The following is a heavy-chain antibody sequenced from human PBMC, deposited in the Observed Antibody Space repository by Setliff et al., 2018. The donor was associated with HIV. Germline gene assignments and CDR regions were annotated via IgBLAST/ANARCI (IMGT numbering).Heavy chain of an antibody. CDR1: GFSFSEFW. J-gene: IGHJ5*02. V-gene: IGHV3-7*03. D-gene: IGHD3-3*01. CDR2: INTDGTKK. Sequence: GGSLRLSCAASGFSFSEFWMYWVRQAPGKGLEWVANINTDGTKKYYVASVKGRLTTSRDNAKNSLYLQMNSLRAEDTAVYYCARMLLRTNPVYGVVSNRFDPWGPGTLVTVSS. CDR3: ARMLLRTNPVYGVVSNRFDP.